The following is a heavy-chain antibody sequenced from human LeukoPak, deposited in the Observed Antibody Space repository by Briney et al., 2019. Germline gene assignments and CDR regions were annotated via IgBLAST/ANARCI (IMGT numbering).Heavy chain of an antibody. Sequence: VASVKVSCKASGGTFSSYAISWVRQAPGQGLELMGRIIPIFGTANYAQKFQGRVTITTDESTSTAYMELSSLRSEDTAVYYCTTESRDGYNSGYWGQGTLLTVSS. CDR3: TTESRDGYNSGY. J-gene: IGHJ4*02. D-gene: IGHD5-24*01. V-gene: IGHV1-69*05. CDR2: IIPIFGTA. CDR1: GGTFSSYA.